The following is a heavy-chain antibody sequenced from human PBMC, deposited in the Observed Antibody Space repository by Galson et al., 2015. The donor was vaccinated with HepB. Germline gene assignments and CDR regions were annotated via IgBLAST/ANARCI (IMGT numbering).Heavy chain of an antibody. D-gene: IGHD3-22*01. CDR2: IYSGGST. V-gene: IGHV3-53*01. Sequence: SLRLSCAASGLTVSSNYMSWVRQAPGKGLEWVSVIYSGGSTYYADSVKGRFTISRDNSKNTLYLQMNSLRAEDTAVYYCARLDSSGYYYNAFDIWGQGTMVTVSS. J-gene: IGHJ3*02. CDR1: GLTVSSNY. CDR3: ARLDSSGYYYNAFDI.